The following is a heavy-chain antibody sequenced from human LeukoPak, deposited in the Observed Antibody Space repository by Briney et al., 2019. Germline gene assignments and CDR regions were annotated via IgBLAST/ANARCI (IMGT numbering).Heavy chain of an antibody. CDR3: ANSIIGTTDYYDY. Sequence: GGSLRLSCAASGFIFGNYAMSWVRQAPGRGLECVSAISGSGSLTYYTDSVKGRFTIPRDNSRNMLFLQMNSLRAEHTAVYYCANSIIGTTDYYDYWGRGTLVTVSS. CDR2: ISGSGSLT. V-gene: IGHV3-23*01. D-gene: IGHD1-20*01. J-gene: IGHJ4*01. CDR1: GFIFGNYA.